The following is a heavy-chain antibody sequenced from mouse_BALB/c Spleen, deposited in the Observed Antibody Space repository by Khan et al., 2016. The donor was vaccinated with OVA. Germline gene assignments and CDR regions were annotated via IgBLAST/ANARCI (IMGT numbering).Heavy chain of an antibody. CDR3: EGTYER. CDR2: INPSSGYT. V-gene: IGHV1-4*01. D-gene: IGHD2-3*01. Sequence: VQLQESGAELARPGASVKMSCKASGYTFTSYTMYWVKQRPGQGLEWIGYINPSSGYTKFNQKFKNKATLTADKSSSTAYMQLSSLTSEDSAVYYCEGTYERWGQGTMFTVSA. CDR1: GYTFTSYT. J-gene: IGHJ3*01.